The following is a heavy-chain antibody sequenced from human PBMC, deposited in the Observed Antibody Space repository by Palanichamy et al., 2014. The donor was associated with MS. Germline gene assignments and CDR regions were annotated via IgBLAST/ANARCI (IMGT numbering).Heavy chain of an antibody. D-gene: IGHD2-21*01. CDR3: ARDLREGYSAGNYYYYGLDV. Sequence: QVQLAQSGAEVKKPGASVRVSCKVSGYTFTNNYIHWVRQAPGQGLEWMGIINPRGGGTSYAQKFQGRVTMTRDASTSTVYMELSGLRSEDTAVYYCARDLREGYSAGNYYYYGLDVWGQGTTVTVSS. CDR2: INPRGGGT. V-gene: IGHV1-46*01. CDR1: GYTFTNNY. J-gene: IGHJ6*02.